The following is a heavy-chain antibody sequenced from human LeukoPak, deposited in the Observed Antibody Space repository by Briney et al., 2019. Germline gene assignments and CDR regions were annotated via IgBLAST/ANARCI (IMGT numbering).Heavy chain of an antibody. D-gene: IGHD1-1*01. CDR1: GDSVSSSSPA. CDR2: TYYRSTWYN. Sequence: SQTLSLTCAISGDSVSSSSPARNWIRLSPSRGLEWLARTYYRSTWYNDYAVSVRGRITINPDTSRNQFSLQLNSVTPEDTAVYYCARGGVLDPGSFDFWGQGTLVTVSS. J-gene: IGHJ3*01. CDR3: ARGGVLDPGSFDF. V-gene: IGHV6-1*01.